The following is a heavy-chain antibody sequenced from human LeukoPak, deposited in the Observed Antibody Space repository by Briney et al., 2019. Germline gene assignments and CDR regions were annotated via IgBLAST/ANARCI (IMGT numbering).Heavy chain of an antibody. D-gene: IGHD7-27*01. CDR3: ARGPSGWGSLDS. V-gene: IGHV3-74*01. J-gene: IGHJ4*02. CDR1: GLTFSSYW. CDR2: INSGGSST. Sequence: GGSLRLSCAASGLTFSSYWMHWVRQAPGKGLVWVSRINSGGSSTNYADSVKGRFTISRDNAKNTLYLQVKSLRAEDTAVYYCARGPSGWGSLDSWGQGTLVTVSS.